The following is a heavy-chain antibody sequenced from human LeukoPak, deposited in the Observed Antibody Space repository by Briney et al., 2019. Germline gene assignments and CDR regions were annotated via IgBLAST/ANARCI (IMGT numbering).Heavy chain of an antibody. Sequence: PSQTLSLTCTVSGGSISSGGYYWSWIRQHPGKGLEWIGYIYYSGSTYYNPSFKSRVTISVDTSKNQFSLKLSSVTAADTALYYCARETPGAGHFDYWGQGSLVTVSS. V-gene: IGHV4-31*03. J-gene: IGHJ4*02. CDR3: ARETPGAGHFDY. CDR2: IYYSGST. CDR1: GGSISSGGYY. D-gene: IGHD7-27*01.